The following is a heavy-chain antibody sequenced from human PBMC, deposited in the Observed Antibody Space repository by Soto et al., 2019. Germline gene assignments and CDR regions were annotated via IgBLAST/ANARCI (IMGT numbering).Heavy chain of an antibody. CDR2: IYYSGST. D-gene: IGHD2-21*02. J-gene: IGHJ5*02. CDR3: ARHPSDFWFDP. V-gene: IGHV4-39*01. CDR1: GGSISSSSYF. Sequence: SETLSLTCSVSGGSISSSSYFWGWIRQPPGKGLEWIGSIYYSGSTYYNPSLKSRVTVSVDTSKNQFSLKLSSVTAADTAVYYCARHPSDFWFDPWGQGTLV.